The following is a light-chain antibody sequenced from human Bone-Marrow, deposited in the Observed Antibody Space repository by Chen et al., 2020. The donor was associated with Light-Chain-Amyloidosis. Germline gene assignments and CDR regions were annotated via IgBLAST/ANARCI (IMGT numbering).Light chain of an antibody. J-gene: IGKJ3*01. CDR1: QSLVYSDGNTY. Sequence: DIVMTQSPLSLTVTLGQPASISCRSSQSLVYSDGNTYVNWFQQRPGQSPRRLIFMGSNRDSGVPDRFSGSGSGSDCTLKISRVEAEDVGVYYSMQDSYWVCTFGPGTILDIK. CDR3: MQDSYWVCT. CDR2: MGS. V-gene: IGKV2-30*01.